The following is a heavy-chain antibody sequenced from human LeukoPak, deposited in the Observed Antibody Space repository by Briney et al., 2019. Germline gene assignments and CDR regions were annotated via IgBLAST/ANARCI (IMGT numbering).Heavy chain of an antibody. J-gene: IGHJ4*02. CDR2: MRYDGSNK. D-gene: IGHD3-10*01. Sequence: GGSLRLSCAASGFTFSSYGMHWVRQAPGKGLEWVAFMRYDGSNKYYADSVKGRFTISRDNSKNTLYLRMNSLRAEDTAVYYCAKDGGVWFGESNDYWGQGTLVTVSS. CDR1: GFTFSSYG. CDR3: AKDGGVWFGESNDY. V-gene: IGHV3-30*02.